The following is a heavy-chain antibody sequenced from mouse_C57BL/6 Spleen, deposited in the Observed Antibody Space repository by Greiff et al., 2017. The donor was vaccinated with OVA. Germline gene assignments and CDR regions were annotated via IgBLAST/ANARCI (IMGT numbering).Heavy chain of an antibody. J-gene: IGHJ4*01. Sequence: QVQLQQSGAELVRPGASVTLSCKASGYTFTDYEMHWVKQTPVHGLEWIGAIDPETGGTAYNQKFKGKAILTADKSSSTAYMELRSLTSEDSAVYYCTRGDYEDYAMDYGGQGTSVTVSS. CDR1: GYTFTDYE. CDR2: IDPETGGT. D-gene: IGHD2-4*01. V-gene: IGHV1-15*01. CDR3: TRGDYEDYAMDY.